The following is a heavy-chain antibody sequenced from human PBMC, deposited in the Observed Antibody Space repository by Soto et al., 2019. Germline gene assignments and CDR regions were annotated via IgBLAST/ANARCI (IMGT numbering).Heavy chain of an antibody. J-gene: IGHJ4*02. CDR2: IQNSGTT. D-gene: IGHD6-19*01. CDR1: DGSISGYY. V-gene: IGHV4-59*01. Sequence: SETLSLTCTVSDGSISGYYWSWIRQPPGKGLEWIGHIQNSGTTNYNPSLKSRVTLSIDTSKNQFSLDLSSVTPADTAVYYCAGGQQWLVYNNWGQGTLVTVS. CDR3: AGGQQWLVYNN.